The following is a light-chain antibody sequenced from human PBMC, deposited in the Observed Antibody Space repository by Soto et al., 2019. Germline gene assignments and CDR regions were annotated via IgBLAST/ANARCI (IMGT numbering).Light chain of an antibody. CDR1: QSVSGSY. Sequence: EIVLTQSPGTLSLSPGERATLSCRASQSVSGSYLAWYQQKPGQAPRLLIYGASSRATGIPDRFSGSGSGTDFTLTITRLEPEDFAVYYCQQYGSSQTFGQGTKVDIK. CDR2: GAS. CDR3: QQYGSSQT. V-gene: IGKV3-20*01. J-gene: IGKJ1*01.